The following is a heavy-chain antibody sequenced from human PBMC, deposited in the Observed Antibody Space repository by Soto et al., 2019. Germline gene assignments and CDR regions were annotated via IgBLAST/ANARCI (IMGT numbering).Heavy chain of an antibody. Sequence: QVQLVESGGGVVQPGRSLRLSCAASGFTFSNYAIHWARQAPGKGLEWVAVISYDGINKYYADSVKGRFSIFRDNSKNTVYLPMNILKAEDTAVYYCARDQNPSGTYQGIFDSWGQGTLVTVSS. D-gene: IGHD1-26*01. CDR2: ISYDGINK. V-gene: IGHV3-30-3*01. CDR1: GFTFSNYA. J-gene: IGHJ4*02. CDR3: ARDQNPSGTYQGIFDS.